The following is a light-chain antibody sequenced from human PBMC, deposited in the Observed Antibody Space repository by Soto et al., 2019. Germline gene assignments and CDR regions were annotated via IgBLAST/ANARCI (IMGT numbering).Light chain of an antibody. CDR3: QQVKSYPRT. CDR1: QAITNN. V-gene: IGKV1-9*01. Sequence: DIHLTQSPSSLSASVGDRVTITCRASQAITNNLAWYQQKPGNPPKLLIYEESTLHSGVPPRFSGRKVGTQFILTIDSLQPEDFATYYCQQVKSYPRTFGGGTKVEIK. CDR2: EES. J-gene: IGKJ4*01.